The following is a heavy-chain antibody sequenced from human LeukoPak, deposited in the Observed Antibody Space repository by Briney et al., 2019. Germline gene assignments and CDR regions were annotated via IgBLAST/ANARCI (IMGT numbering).Heavy chain of an antibody. V-gene: IGHV3-66*01. J-gene: IGHJ4*02. CDR1: GFTVRSNY. CDR2: MYNSGNT. D-gene: IGHD5-24*01. Sequence: AGGSLRLSCAASGFTVRSNYMTWVREAPGKGLEWVAVMYNSGNTYYADSVRGRFTVSRDKSKKTLYLQMNSLRVEDTAGYYCARVSGDGFKYFDYWGQGTLVTVSS. CDR3: ARVSGDGFKYFDY.